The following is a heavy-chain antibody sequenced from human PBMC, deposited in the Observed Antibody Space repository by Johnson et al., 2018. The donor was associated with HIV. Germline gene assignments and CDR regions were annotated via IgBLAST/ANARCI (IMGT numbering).Heavy chain of an antibody. CDR3: ARQVYCSSTSCSSAFDI. D-gene: IGHD2-2*01. CDR1: GFTFSSYD. J-gene: IGHJ3*02. V-gene: IGHV3-13*01. CDR2: IGTAGDT. Sequence: EMQLVESGGGLVQPGGSLRLSCAASGFTFSSYDMHWVRQATGKGLEWVSAIGTAGDTYYPGSVKGRFTISRENAKNSLYLQMNSLRAGDTAVYYCARQVYCSSTSCSSAFDIWGQGTVVTVSS.